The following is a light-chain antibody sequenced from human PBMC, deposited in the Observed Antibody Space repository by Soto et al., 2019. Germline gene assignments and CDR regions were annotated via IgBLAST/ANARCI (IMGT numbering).Light chain of an antibody. CDR1: QDVSSY. V-gene: IGKV1-9*01. Sequence: IQMTQSPSSLSATVGDRVTITCRASQDVSSYLVWYQQKPGKAPDLLIFAASTRESGVTVRFSGSGSGTEFTLTISSLQPEDFATYYCQQLSYYPRTFGQGTKLEIK. J-gene: IGKJ2*02. CDR2: AAS. CDR3: QQLSYYPRT.